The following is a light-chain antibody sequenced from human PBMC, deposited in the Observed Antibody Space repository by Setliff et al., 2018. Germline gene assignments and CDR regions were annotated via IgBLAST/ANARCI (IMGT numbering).Light chain of an antibody. CDR3: NSFTSGNTCV. CDR2: DVK. V-gene: IGLV2-14*01. Sequence: QSALTQPASVSGSPGHSITISCTGTSSDVGGYSHVSWYQQYSGKAPKLVIYDVKNRPSGVSNRFSGSKSGNTASLTISGLQAEDEAEYYCNSFTSGNTCVFGEGTQLTVL. CDR1: SSDVGGYSH. J-gene: IGLJ3*02.